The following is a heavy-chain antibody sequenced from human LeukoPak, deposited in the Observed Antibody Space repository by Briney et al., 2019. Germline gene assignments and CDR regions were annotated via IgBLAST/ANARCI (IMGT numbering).Heavy chain of an antibody. CDR2: ISGSGGST. Sequence: GGSLRLSCAASGFTFSSYAMSWVRQAPGKGLEWVSSISGSGGSTYYADSVKGRFTISRDNSKNTLYLQMNSLRAEDTAVYYCARDMDIVATSNYFDYWGQGTLVTVSS. J-gene: IGHJ4*02. V-gene: IGHV3-23*01. CDR1: GFTFSSYA. CDR3: ARDMDIVATSNYFDY. D-gene: IGHD5-12*01.